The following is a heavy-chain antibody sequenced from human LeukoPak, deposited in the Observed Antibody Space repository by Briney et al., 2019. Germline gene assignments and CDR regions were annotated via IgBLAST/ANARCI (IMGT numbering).Heavy chain of an antibody. CDR3: ARARDGYNPFDY. CDR2: IYYSGST. D-gene: IGHD5-24*01. V-gene: IGHV4-39*07. Sequence: SETLSLTCTVSGGSISSSSYYWGWIRQPPGKGLEWIGSIYYSGSTYYNPSLKSRVTISVDTSKKSFSLKLSSVTAADTAVYYCARARDGYNPFDYWGQGTLVTVSS. J-gene: IGHJ4*02. CDR1: GGSISSSSYY.